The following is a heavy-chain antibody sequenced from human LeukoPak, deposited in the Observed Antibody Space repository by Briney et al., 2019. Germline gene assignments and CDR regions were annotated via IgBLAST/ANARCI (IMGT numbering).Heavy chain of an antibody. V-gene: IGHV1-2*06. D-gene: IGHD2-15*01. CDR3: ARGYCSGGSCYSVENWFDP. CDR1: GYTFTGYY. CDR2: INPNSGGT. Sequence: GASVKVSCKAAGYTFTGYYMFWVRQAPGQGLEWMGRINPNSGGTNYAQKFQGRVTMTRDTSISTAYMELSRLRSDETAVYYCARGYCSGGSCYSVENWFDPWGQGTLVTVSS. J-gene: IGHJ5*02.